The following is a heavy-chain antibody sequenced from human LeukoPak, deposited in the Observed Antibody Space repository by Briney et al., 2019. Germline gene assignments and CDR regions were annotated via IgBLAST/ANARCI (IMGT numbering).Heavy chain of an antibody. J-gene: IGHJ5*02. D-gene: IGHD2-15*01. Sequence: GGSLRLSCAASGFTFSNYAMSWVRQSPGKGLEWVSAISATTSTTYYADSVRGRFTISRDISKNTLYLQMNSLRVEDTAVYYCAKSKEDCCGSFDPWGQGTLVSVSS. CDR1: GFTFSNYA. CDR2: ISATTSTT. CDR3: AKSKEDCCGSFDP. V-gene: IGHV3-23*01.